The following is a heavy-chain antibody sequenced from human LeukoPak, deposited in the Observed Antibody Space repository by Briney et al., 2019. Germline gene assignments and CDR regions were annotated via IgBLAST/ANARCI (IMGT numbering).Heavy chain of an antibody. J-gene: IGHJ4*02. D-gene: IGHD4-17*01. V-gene: IGHV3-30-3*01. CDR1: GFTFSSYA. Sequence: GGSLRLSCAASGFTFSSYAMHWVRQAPGKGLEWVAVISYDGSNKYYADSVKGRFTIFRDNSKNTLYLQMNSLRAEDTAVYYCARDFYGDYALFDYWGQGALVTVSS. CDR2: ISYDGSNK. CDR3: ARDFYGDYALFDY.